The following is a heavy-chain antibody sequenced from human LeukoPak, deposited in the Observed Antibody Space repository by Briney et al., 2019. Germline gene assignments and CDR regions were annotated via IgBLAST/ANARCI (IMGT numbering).Heavy chain of an antibody. D-gene: IGHD1-26*01. CDR2: IIPISGTT. J-gene: IGHJ5*02. Sequence: SVKVSCKTSGGTFTSYAITWVRQAPGQGLEWMGKIIPISGTTNYAQKFQGRVTFTADESTSTAYMELSSLRSEDTALYYCARKLRLGGNWFDHWGQGTLVTVSS. CDR3: ARKLRLGGNWFDH. V-gene: IGHV1-69*15. CDR1: GGTFTSYA.